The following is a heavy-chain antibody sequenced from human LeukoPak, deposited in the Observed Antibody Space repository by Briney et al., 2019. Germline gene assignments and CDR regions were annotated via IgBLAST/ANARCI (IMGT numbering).Heavy chain of an antibody. J-gene: IGHJ4*02. CDR1: GYSISSGYY. CDR2: IYHSGST. D-gene: IGHD4-17*01. CDR3: ARVSGDYFDY. Sequence: SETLSLTCTVSGYSISSGYYWGWIRQPPGKGLEWIGSIYHSGSTYYNPSLKSRVTISVDKSKNQFSLKLSSVTAADTAVYYCARVSGDYFDYWGQGTLVTVSS. V-gene: IGHV4-38-2*02.